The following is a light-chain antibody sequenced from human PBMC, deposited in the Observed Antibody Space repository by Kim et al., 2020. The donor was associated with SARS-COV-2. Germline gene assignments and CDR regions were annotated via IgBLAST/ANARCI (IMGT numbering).Light chain of an antibody. V-gene: IGLV1-51*01. J-gene: IGLJ2*01. Sequence: GRKDAIAGSGTSSNVGNNYVSWYQKLPGTATKLLIYDNNKRPAGIPDRFSGSKSGTSATLGITGLQTGDEADYYCGTWDSSLSAGVFGGGTQLTVL. CDR3: GTWDSSLSAGV. CDR2: DNN. CDR1: SSNVGNNY.